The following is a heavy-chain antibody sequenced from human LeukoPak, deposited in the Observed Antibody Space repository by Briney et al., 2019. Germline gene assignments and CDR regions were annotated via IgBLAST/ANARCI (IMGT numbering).Heavy chain of an antibody. CDR3: ARGLYDFWSGYETNWFDP. D-gene: IGHD3-3*01. V-gene: IGHV1-18*01. J-gene: IGHJ5*02. CDR1: GYTFTSYG. Sequence: ASVKVSCKASGYTFTSYGISWVRQAPGQGLEWMGWISAYNGNTNYAQKFQGRVTMTRDTSISTAYMELSRLRSDDTAVYYCARGLYDFWSGYETNWFDPWGQGTLVTVSS. CDR2: ISAYNGNT.